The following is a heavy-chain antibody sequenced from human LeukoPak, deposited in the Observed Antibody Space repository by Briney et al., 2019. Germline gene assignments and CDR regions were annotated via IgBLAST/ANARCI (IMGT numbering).Heavy chain of an antibody. CDR2: ISSSSSYI. V-gene: IGHV3-21*01. J-gene: IGHJ4*02. CDR1: GFTFSSYS. CDR3: ARVERLAYFDY. D-gene: IGHD6-25*01. Sequence: GGSLRLSRAASGFTFSSYSMNWVRQAPGKGLEWVSSISSSSSYIYYADSVKGRFTISRDNAKNSLYLQMSSLRAEDTAAYYCARVERLAYFDYWGQGTLVTVSS.